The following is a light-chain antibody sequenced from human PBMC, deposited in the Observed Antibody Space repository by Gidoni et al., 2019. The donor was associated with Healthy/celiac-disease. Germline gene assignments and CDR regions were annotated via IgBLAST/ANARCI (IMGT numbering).Light chain of an antibody. CDR1: QSISSY. V-gene: IGKV1-39*01. CDR3: QQSYSTPLMYT. CDR2: AAS. J-gene: IGKJ2*01. Sequence: DIKMTQSPSSLSASVGDRVTITCRASQSISSYLNWYQQKPGKAPKLLIYAASSLQSGVPSRFSGSGSGTDFTLPISSLQPEDFATYYCQQSYSTPLMYTFGQGTKLEIK.